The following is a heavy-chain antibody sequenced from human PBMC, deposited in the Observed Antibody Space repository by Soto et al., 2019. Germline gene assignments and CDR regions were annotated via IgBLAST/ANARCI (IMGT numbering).Heavy chain of an antibody. V-gene: IGHV3-74*03. Sequence: ERSLRLSFAPSGFTFRNYWMHWIRQAPGKGLLWVSRISHDERTTTYADAVKGRLTISRDDAKNTFVLQMNSLRPEDTTVYYCARGGATFAHDPDYWAEGSLVTVCS. D-gene: IGHD3-3*01. J-gene: IGHJ4*02. CDR1: GFTFRNYW. CDR3: ARGGATFAHDPDY. CDR2: ISHDERTT.